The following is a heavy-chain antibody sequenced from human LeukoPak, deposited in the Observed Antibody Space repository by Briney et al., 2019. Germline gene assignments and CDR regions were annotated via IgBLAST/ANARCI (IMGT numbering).Heavy chain of an antibody. CDR2: INHSGST. D-gene: IGHD3-22*01. Sequence: PSETLSLTCAVYGGSFSGYYWSWIRQPPGKGLEWIGEINHSGSTNYNPSLRSRVTISVDTSKNQFSLKLSSVTAADRAVYYCARGHYYDSSGLSREDAFDIWGQGTMVTVSS. J-gene: IGHJ3*02. CDR3: ARGHYYDSSGLSREDAFDI. V-gene: IGHV4-34*01. CDR1: GGSFSGYY.